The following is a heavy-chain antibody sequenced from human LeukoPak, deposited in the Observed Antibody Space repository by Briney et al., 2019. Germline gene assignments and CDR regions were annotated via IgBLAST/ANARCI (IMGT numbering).Heavy chain of an antibody. J-gene: IGHJ4*02. CDR1: GGTFSSYA. CDR2: IIPIFGTA. V-gene: IGHV1-69*13. CDR3: ATPPHFGSGWYEEFDY. Sequence: EASVTVSCKASGGTFSSYAISWVRQAPGQGLEWMGGIIPIFGTANYAQKFQGRVTITADESTSTAYMELSSLRSEDTAVYYCATPPHFGSGWYEEFDYWGQGTLVTVSS. D-gene: IGHD6-19*01.